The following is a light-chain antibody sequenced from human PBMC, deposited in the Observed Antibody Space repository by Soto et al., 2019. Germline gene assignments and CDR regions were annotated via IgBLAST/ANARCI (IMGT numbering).Light chain of an antibody. V-gene: IGKV1-39*01. CDR2: TTT. Sequence: DIQLTQSPSSLSALVGDRATIPCRPSQSISRNLNWYQQKPGKAPSLLISTTTTLQSGVPSRFSGSGSGTDFTLTITSLQPEDFATYYCQQTYSTIFTFGPGTKVDIK. CDR1: QSISRN. CDR3: QQTYSTIFT. J-gene: IGKJ3*01.